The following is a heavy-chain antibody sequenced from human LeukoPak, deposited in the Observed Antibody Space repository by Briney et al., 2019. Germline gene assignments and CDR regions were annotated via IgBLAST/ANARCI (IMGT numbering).Heavy chain of an antibody. V-gene: IGHV3-7*01. Sequence: PGGSLRLSCAASGFKFDDYAMNWVRQAPGKGLEWVANIKGDGNEKNYVDSVKGRFSISRDNARNSLYLQMDSLRAEDTAVYYCAKEGAYPIITYDSWGQGALVSVSS. CDR3: AKEGAYPIITYDS. D-gene: IGHD3-10*01. J-gene: IGHJ5*01. CDR2: IKGDGNEK. CDR1: GFKFDDYA.